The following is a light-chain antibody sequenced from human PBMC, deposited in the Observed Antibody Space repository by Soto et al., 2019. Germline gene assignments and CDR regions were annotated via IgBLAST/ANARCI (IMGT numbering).Light chain of an antibody. V-gene: IGLV2-14*01. J-gene: IGLJ1*01. CDR3: SSYTNTYTRV. CDR2: EVS. Sequence: QSALTQPASVSGSPGQSITISCTGTSSDVGGYNYVSWYQQHPGKAPKLMIYEVSNRPSGVSNRFSGSKSGNTASLTISGLQAEDEADYYCSSYTNTYTRVFGTGTKVTVL. CDR1: SSDVGGYNY.